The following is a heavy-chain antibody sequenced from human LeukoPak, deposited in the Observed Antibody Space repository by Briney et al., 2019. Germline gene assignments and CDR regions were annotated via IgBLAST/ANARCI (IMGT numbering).Heavy chain of an antibody. CDR2: INSDGSST. J-gene: IGHJ4*02. CDR1: GFTFSNAW. Sequence: GGSLRLSCAASGFTFSNAWMHWVRQAPGKGLVWVSRINSDGSSTTYADSVKGRFTISRDTARNTLYLQMNSLRAEDTAVYYCARVGYSYGSYYFDYWGQGTLATVSS. V-gene: IGHV3-74*01. CDR3: ARVGYSYGSYYFDY. D-gene: IGHD5-18*01.